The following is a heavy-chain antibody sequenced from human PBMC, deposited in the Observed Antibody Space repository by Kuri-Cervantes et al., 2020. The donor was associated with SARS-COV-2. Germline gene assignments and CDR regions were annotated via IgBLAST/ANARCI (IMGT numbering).Heavy chain of an antibody. Sequence: ASVKVSCKASGYTFTSYGISWVRQAPGQGLEWMGWISAYNGNTNYVQKLQGRVTMTTDTSTSTAYMELRSLRSDDTAVYYCATSEYGVDAFDIWGQGTMVTVSS. D-gene: IGHD2-2*01. CDR3: ATSEYGVDAFDI. V-gene: IGHV1-18*01. CDR1: GYTFTSYG. CDR2: ISAYNGNT. J-gene: IGHJ3*02.